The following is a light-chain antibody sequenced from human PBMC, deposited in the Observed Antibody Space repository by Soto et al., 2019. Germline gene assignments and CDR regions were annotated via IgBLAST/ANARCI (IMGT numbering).Light chain of an antibody. Sequence: EMVMTQSPATLSVSPGERATLSCRASQSFSSNLAWYQQKPGQAPRLLIYGASTRATGIPARFSGSGSGTEFTLTISSLQSEDFAVYYCQQYNNWPPWTFGRGTKVDI. J-gene: IGKJ1*01. CDR2: GAS. CDR1: QSFSSN. V-gene: IGKV3-15*01. CDR3: QQYNNWPPWT.